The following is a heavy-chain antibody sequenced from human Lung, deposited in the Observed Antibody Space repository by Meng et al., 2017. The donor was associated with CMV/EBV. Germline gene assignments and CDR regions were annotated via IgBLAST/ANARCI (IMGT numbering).Heavy chain of an antibody. Sequence: KASGCTFSSYAISWVRQAPGQGLEWMGGIIPILGIANYAQKFQGRVTITADKSTSTAYMELSSLISEDTAVYYCAGGHTAMVPYFDYWGQGTLVPLSS. CDR2: IIPILGIA. CDR1: GCTFSSYA. V-gene: IGHV1-69*10. D-gene: IGHD5-18*01. J-gene: IGHJ4*02. CDR3: AGGHTAMVPYFDY.